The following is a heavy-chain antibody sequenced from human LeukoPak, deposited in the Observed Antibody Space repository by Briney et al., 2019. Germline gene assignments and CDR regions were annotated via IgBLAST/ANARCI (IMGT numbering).Heavy chain of an antibody. D-gene: IGHD6-19*01. CDR2: IYWNDDK. V-gene: IGHV2-5*01. J-gene: IGHJ5*02. CDR1: GFSLSTSGVG. Sequence: SGPTLVKPTQTLTLTCTFSGFSLSTSGVGVGWIRQPPGKALEWLALIYWNDDKRYSPSLKSRLTITKDTSKNQVVLTMTNMDPVDTATYYCAHSIAQPWPGWFDPWGQGTLVTVSS. CDR3: AHSIAQPWPGWFDP.